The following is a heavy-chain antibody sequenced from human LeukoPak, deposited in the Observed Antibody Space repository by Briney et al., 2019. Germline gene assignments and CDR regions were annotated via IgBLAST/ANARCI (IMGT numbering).Heavy chain of an antibody. J-gene: IGHJ4*02. CDR2: IKEDGTEE. CDR1: GFTFSTYW. Sequence: QPGGSLRLSCAASGFTFSTYWMTWVRQAPGKGLEWVANIKEDGTEEYYVDSVKGRFTISRDNDKNSLSLQMKSLRPEDTAVYYCARGDRRFEYWGQGTLVTVSS. CDR3: ARGDRRFEY. V-gene: IGHV3-7*01. D-gene: IGHD2-21*02.